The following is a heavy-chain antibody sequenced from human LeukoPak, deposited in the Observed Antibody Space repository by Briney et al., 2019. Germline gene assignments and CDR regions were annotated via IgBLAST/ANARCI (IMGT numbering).Heavy chain of an antibody. CDR3: AKDGDYDYYFDY. D-gene: IGHD5-12*01. CDR2: ISWNSGSI. Sequence: QTGGSLRLSCAASGFTFDDYAMHWVRQAPGKGLEWVSGISWNSGSIGYADSVKRRFTISRDNAKNSLYLQMNSLRAEDTAVYYCAKDGDYDYYFDYWGQGTLVTVSS. V-gene: IGHV3-9*01. CDR1: GFTFDDYA. J-gene: IGHJ4*02.